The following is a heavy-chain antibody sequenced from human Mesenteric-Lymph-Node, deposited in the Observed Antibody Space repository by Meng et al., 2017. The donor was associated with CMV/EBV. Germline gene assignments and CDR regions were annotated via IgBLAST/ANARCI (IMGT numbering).Heavy chain of an antibody. V-gene: IGHV3-30*02. D-gene: IGHD5-18*01. CDR2: IATDGSNK. CDR3: ARELLLGAPGYNFDY. J-gene: IGHJ4*02. CDR1: GIAFSTYG. Sequence: GGSLRLSCVTSGIAFSTYGMHWVRQAPGKGMVWVTSIATDGSNKYYGDSVKGRFTISRDNSKNTLYLQMNSLRAEDTAVYYCARELLLGAPGYNFDYWGQGTLVTVSS.